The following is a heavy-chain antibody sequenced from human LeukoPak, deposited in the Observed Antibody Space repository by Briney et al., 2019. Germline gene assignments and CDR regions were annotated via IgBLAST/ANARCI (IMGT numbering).Heavy chain of an antibody. D-gene: IGHD4-23*01. J-gene: IGHJ2*01. CDR3: ARNYGGPYWYFDL. V-gene: IGHV4-59*01. CDR2: TYYSGST. CDR1: GGSISSYY. Sequence: SETLSLTCTVSGGSISSYYWSWIRQPPGKGLEWIGYTYYSGSTNYNPSLKSRVTISVDTSKNQFSLKLSSVTAADTAVYYCARNYGGPYWYFDLWGRGTLVTVSS.